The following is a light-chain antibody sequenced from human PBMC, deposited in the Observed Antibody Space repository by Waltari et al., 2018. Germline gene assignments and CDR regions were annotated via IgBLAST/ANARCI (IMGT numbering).Light chain of an antibody. J-gene: IGKJ4*01. Sequence: EIVLTQYPGTLSLSTGERSTLSCRASQIFSSNYLAWYQQNAGQSPRLLIYGTSSRATGIPDRFSGSGSGTDFTLTISRLEPEDFAVYYCQQYSSSPRLTFGGGTRVEIK. CDR3: QQYSSSPRLT. V-gene: IGKV3-20*01. CDR2: GTS. CDR1: QIFSSNY.